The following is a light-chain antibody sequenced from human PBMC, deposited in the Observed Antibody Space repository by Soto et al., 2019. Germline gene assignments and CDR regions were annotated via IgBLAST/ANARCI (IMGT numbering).Light chain of an antibody. V-gene: IGKV4-1*01. CDR2: SAS. CDR1: QSVLYSSNNKNF. J-gene: IGKJ1*01. Sequence: DIVMTQSPDSLAVSLGARATIKCKSSQSVLYSSNNKNFLSWYRQRPGQPPKLLIYSASTRESGVPDRFSGSGSGTDFTLTISSLQAEDVALYYCQQYFTTPWTFGPGTKVEIK. CDR3: QQYFTTPWT.